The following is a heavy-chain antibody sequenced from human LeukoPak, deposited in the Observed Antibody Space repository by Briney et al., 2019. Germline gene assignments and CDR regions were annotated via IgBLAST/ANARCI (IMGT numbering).Heavy chain of an antibody. CDR1: ADSFTTYW. D-gene: IGHD4-17*01. Sequence: GESLKISCKGSADSFTTYWVVWVRQMPGKGLEWMGIIYPGDSDTRYSPSFQGQVTISADKSISTAYLQWSSLKASDTAMYFCARSINAYGATGYFQHWVQGTLVTVSS. CDR2: IYPGDSDT. V-gene: IGHV5-51*01. J-gene: IGHJ1*01. CDR3: ARSINAYGATGYFQH.